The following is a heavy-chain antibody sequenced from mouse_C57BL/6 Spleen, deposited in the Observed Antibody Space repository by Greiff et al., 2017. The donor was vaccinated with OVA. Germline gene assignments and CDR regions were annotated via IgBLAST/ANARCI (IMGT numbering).Heavy chain of an antibody. D-gene: IGHD1-1*01. V-gene: IGHV1-78*01. CDR2: IYPRDGST. CDR1: GYTFTDHT. Sequence: VQLQESDAELVKPGASVKISCKVSGYTFTDHTIHWMKQRPEQGLEWIGYIYPRDGSTKYNEKFKGKATLTADKSSSTAYMQLNSLTSEDSAVYFCARLDYYGSSYVDWYFDVWGTGTTVTVSS. J-gene: IGHJ1*03. CDR3: ARLDYYGSSYVDWYFDV.